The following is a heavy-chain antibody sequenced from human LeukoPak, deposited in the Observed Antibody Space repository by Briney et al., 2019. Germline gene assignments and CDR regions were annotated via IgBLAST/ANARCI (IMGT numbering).Heavy chain of an antibody. CDR1: GLTVSSNS. J-gene: IGHJ4*02. Sequence: GGSLRLSCAASGLTVSSNSMSWVRQAPGKGLEWVSFIYSGGSTYYADSVKGRFTISRDNSKNTLYLQMNSLRADDTTVYYCARRAGAYSHPYDYWGQGTLVTVSS. D-gene: IGHD4/OR15-4a*01. CDR3: ARRAGAYSHPYDY. V-gene: IGHV3-53*01. CDR2: IYSGGST.